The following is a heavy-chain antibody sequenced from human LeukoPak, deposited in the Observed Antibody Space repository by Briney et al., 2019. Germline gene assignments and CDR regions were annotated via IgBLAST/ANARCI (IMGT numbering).Heavy chain of an antibody. J-gene: IGHJ4*02. CDR1: SGSIGSDALY. D-gene: IGHD3-10*01. Sequence: PSETLSLTCTVSSGSIGSDALYWGWLRQAPGKGLEWIACVRYTRSSSGTTYYNPSLESRVTVSTDRSKTLCSLKLSSVTAADTAVYYCVAEEYGTGSYYKSAFWGKGALVTVSS. V-gene: IGHV4-39*01. CDR3: VAEEYGTGSYYKSAF. CDR2: VRYTRSSSGTT.